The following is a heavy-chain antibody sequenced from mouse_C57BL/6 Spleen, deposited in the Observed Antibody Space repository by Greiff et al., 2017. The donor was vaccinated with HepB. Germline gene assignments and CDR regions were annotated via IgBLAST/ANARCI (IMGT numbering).Heavy chain of an antibody. D-gene: IGHD1-2*01. CDR3: ARRTTASYWYFDV. Sequence: QVQLQQPGAELVMPGASVKLSCKASGYTFTSYWMHWVKQRPGQGLEWIGEIDPSDSYTNYNQKFKGKSTLTVDKSSSTAYMQLSSLTSEDSAVYYCARRTTASYWYFDVWGTGTTVTVSS. J-gene: IGHJ1*03. V-gene: IGHV1-69*01. CDR1: GYTFTSYW. CDR2: IDPSDSYT.